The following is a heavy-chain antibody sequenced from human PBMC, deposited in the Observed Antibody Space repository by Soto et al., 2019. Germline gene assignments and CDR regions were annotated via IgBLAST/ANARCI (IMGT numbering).Heavy chain of an antibody. CDR3: GREVPTSGVNYIDS. CDR1: GFTFTSFA. J-gene: IGHJ4*02. CDR2: ISGSGGAT. Sequence: GGSLRLSCAASGFTFTSFAVSWVRQAPGKGLEWVSAISGSGGATYYADSVKGRFTVSRDNAKNTLYLQMKKLGAEDEALYFCGREVPTSGVNYIDSWGQGALVTVSS. V-gene: IGHV3-23*01. D-gene: IGHD2-2*01.